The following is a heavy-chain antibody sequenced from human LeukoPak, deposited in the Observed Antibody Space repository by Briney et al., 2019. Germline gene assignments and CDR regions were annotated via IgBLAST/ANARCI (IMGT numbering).Heavy chain of an antibody. D-gene: IGHD3-9*01. CDR2: INTNTGNP. V-gene: IGHV7-4-1*02. CDR3: ARSRLVDWLLGDFDY. J-gene: IGHJ4*02. Sequence: GASVRVSCKASGYTFTSYAMNWVRQAPGQGLEWMGWINTNTGNPTYAQGFTGRFVFSLDTSVSTAYLQISSLKAEDTAVYYCARSRLVDWLLGDFDYWGQGTLVTVSS. CDR1: GYTFTSYA.